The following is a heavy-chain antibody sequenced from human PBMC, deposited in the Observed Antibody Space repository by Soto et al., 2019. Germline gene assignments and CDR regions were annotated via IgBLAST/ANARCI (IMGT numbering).Heavy chain of an antibody. J-gene: IGHJ4*02. D-gene: IGHD3-10*01. CDR2: IYYSGST. V-gene: IGHV4-59*08. CDR1: GGSISSYY. Sequence: SETLSLTCTVSGGSISSYYGSWIRQPPGKGLEWIGYIYYSGSTNYNPSLKSRVTISVDTSKNQFSLKLSSVTAADTAVYYCARHPNYGSGSYYLQSYFDYWGQGTLVTVSS. CDR3: ARHPNYGSGSYYLQSYFDY.